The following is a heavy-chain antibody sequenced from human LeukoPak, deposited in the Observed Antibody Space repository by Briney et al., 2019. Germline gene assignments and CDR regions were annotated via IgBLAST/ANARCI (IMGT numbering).Heavy chain of an antibody. D-gene: IGHD2-2*01. CDR1: GYTFTSHG. Sequence: ASVKVSCKASGYTFTSHGISRVRQAPGQGIEWMGWISAYNGNTNYAQKLQGRVTMTTDTSTSTAYMELRSLRSDDTAVYYCARECSSTSCYVLRAFDIWGQGTMVTVSS. J-gene: IGHJ3*02. CDR2: ISAYNGNT. CDR3: ARECSSTSCYVLRAFDI. V-gene: IGHV1-18*04.